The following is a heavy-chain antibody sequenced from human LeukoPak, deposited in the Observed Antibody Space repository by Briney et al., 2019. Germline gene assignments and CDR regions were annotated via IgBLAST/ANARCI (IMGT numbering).Heavy chain of an antibody. CDR2: ISWNSGSI. CDR3: ARDGSSTLRPAAADDDAFDI. D-gene: IGHD6-13*01. Sequence: PGGSLRLSCAASGFTFDDYAMHWVRQAPGKGLEWVSGISWNSGSIGYADSVKGRFTISRDNAKNSLYLQMNSLRAEDTALYYCARDGSSTLRPAAADDDAFDIWGQGTMVTVSS. V-gene: IGHV3-9*01. J-gene: IGHJ3*02. CDR1: GFTFDDYA.